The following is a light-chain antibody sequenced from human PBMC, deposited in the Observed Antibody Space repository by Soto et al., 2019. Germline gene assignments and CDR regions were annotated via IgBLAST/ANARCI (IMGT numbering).Light chain of an antibody. CDR3: QQYNNWPPYT. Sequence: EIVMTQSPATLSVSPGERATLSCRASQSVSSNLAWYQQKPGQAPRLLIYGASTRATGIPDRFSGSGSGTEFTHTISSLQSEDFAVYYCQQYNNWPPYTVGQGTKLEIK. J-gene: IGKJ2*01. CDR1: QSVSSN. CDR2: GAS. V-gene: IGKV3-15*01.